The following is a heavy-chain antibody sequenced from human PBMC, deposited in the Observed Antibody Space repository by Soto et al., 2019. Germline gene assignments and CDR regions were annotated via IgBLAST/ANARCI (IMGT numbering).Heavy chain of an antibody. J-gene: IGHJ4*02. CDR1: GFTLSSYA. D-gene: IGHD3-3*01. CDR3: AGGPGDHGNEDYTFDS. CDR2: VSCAGTST. Sequence: QVQLVESGGGVVQPGRSLRLSCAASGFTLSSYAMHWVRQAPGKGLEWVAVVSCAGTSTYYADSVRGRFPISRDNCKDPGYPQRKSLRTKGTAVEQCAGGPGDHGNEDYTFDSWGQGTLVTVSS. V-gene: IGHV3-30*14.